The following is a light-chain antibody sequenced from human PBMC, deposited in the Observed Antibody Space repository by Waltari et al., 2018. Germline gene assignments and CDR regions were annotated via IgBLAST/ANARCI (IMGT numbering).Light chain of an antibody. J-gene: IGKJ1*01. CDR3: QQYANTPRT. V-gene: IGKV4-1*01. CDR2: WAS. CDR1: QSVLYSPNNKNY. Sequence: DIVMTQSPDSLAVSLGERATVNCKSSQSVLYSPNNKNYLAWYQQKPGQPPNLLIYWASTRESGVPDRFSGSGSGTDFTLTISSLQAEDVAVYYCQQYANTPRTFGQGTTVEIK.